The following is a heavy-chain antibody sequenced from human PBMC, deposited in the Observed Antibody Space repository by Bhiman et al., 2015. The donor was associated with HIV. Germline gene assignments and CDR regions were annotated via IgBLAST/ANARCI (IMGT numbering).Heavy chain of an antibody. D-gene: IGHD3-22*01. J-gene: IGHJ6*02. CDR1: GFTFSSYS. CDR3: AREGPYSSSDGMDV. Sequence: EVQLVSLGEAGEPGGSLRLSCAASGFTFSSYSMNWVRQAPGKGLEWVSSISSSSSYIYYADSLKGRFTISRDNAKNSLYLQMNSLRAEDTAVYYCAREGPYSSSDGMDVWGQGTTVTVSS. V-gene: IGHV3-21*03. CDR2: ISSSSSYI.